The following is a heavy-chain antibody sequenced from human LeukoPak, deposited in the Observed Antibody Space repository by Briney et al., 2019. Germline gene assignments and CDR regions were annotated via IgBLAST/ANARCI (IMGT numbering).Heavy chain of an antibody. CDR3: ARVGDYHLPLDY. CDR2: INPSGGST. J-gene: IGHJ4*02. CDR1: GGTFSSYA. Sequence: GASVKVSCKASGGTFSSYAISWVRQAPGQGLEWMGIINPSGGSTSYAQKFQGRVTMTRDTSTSTVYMELSSLRSEDTAVYYCARVGDYHLPLDYWGQGTLVTVSS. V-gene: IGHV1-46*01. D-gene: IGHD4-11*01.